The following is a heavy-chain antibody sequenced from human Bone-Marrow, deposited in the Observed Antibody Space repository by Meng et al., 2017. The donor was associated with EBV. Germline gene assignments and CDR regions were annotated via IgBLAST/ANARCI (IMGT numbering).Heavy chain of an antibody. J-gene: IGHJ4*02. CDR1: RFTFSDYG. V-gene: IGHV3-33*01. CDR2: TWSDGSNS. CDR3: GRDWRGVGGSY. Sequence: QVQLVGSGGGVVQPGRSLRSSCTTSRFTFSDYGMHWVRQAPGKGLEWVAVTWSDGSNSYYADSVKGRFTISRDNSKNTLYLQMNSLRAEDTAVYYCGRDWRGVGGSYWGQGTLVTVSS. D-gene: IGHD3-3*01.